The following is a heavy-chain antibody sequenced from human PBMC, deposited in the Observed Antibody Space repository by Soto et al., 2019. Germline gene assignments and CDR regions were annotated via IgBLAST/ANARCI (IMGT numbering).Heavy chain of an antibody. J-gene: IGHJ3*02. V-gene: IGHV4-30-4*01. Sequence: QVHLRESGQGRVKASQTLSLTCTVPGASVNSVTNSGGWFRQPPGRGLEWIGYIHYSETIYYNPSLKSRVQILVETFKNQFSLEVSSVTAADTAVYYCARAHRYYDYPDIWGQGTTVTVSS. CDR3: ARAHRYYDYPDI. CDR2: IHYSETI. D-gene: IGHD3-22*01. CDR1: GASVNSVTNS.